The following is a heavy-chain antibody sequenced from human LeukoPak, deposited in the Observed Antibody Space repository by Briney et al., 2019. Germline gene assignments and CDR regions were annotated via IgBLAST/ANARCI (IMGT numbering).Heavy chain of an antibody. CDR2: ISSSSSYI. CDR1: GVTFSSYS. V-gene: IGHV3-21*01. D-gene: IGHD3-22*01. J-gene: IGHJ4*02. Sequence: GGSLRLSCAASGVTFSSYSMNWVRQAPGKGLEWVSSISSSSSYIYYADSVKGRFTISRDNAKNSLYLQMNSLRAEDTAVYYCARDLVSRYYYDSSGYGIWGQGTLVTVSS. CDR3: ARDLVSRYYYDSSGYGI.